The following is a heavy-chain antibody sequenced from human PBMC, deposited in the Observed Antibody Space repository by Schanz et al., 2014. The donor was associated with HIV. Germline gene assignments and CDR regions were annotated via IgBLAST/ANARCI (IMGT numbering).Heavy chain of an antibody. J-gene: IGHJ4*02. V-gene: IGHV1-24*01. D-gene: IGHD6-13*01. CDR3: ARDSPVAAGTLDY. CDR2: FDPEDGET. CDR1: GYILSELS. Sequence: QVQLEQSGAEVKKPGASVKVSCKVSGYILSELSMHWVRQAPGKGLEWMGSFDPEDGETIYAQKFQGRVTMTEDTSTNTAYMELSSLRSEDTAVYYCARDSPVAAGTLDYWGQGTLVTVSS.